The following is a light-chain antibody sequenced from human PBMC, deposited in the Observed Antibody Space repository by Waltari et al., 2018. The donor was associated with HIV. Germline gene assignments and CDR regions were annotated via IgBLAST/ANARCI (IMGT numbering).Light chain of an antibody. CDR1: SLRKNY. CDR2: GND. V-gene: IGLV3-19*01. CDR3: NCRGNSGDEVL. Sequence: SSELTQDPAVSVVVGQTVIITCRGDSLRKNYASWYQQRPGQAPRLVFYGNDGRPSGIPDRFSGFSSGDTASVTITGTQAEDEADYYCNCRGNSGDEVLFGGGTHISVL. J-gene: IGLJ2*01.